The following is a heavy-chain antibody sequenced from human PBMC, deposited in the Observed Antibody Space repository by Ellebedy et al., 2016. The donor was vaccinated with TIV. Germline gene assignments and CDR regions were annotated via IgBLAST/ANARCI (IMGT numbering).Heavy chain of an antibody. Sequence: ASVKVSXXVSGYTLTELSMHWVRQAPGKGLEWMGGFDPEDGETIYAQKFQGRVTMTEDTSTDTAYMELSSLRSEDTAVYYCATYSIAAARSFDYWGQGTLVTVSS. CDR3: ATYSIAAARSFDY. V-gene: IGHV1-24*01. CDR2: FDPEDGET. CDR1: GYTLTELS. J-gene: IGHJ4*02. D-gene: IGHD6-13*01.